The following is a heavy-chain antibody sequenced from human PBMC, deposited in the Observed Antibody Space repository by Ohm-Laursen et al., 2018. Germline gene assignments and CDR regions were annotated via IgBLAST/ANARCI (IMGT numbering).Heavy chain of an antibody. V-gene: IGHV1-2*02. D-gene: IGHD6-13*01. Sequence: GSSVKVSCNASGYTFTGYYMHWVRQAPGQGLEWMGWINPNSGGTNYAQKFQGRVTMTRDTSISTAYMELSRLRSDDTAVYYCARVRVSGYSSSWVPFQHWGQGTLVTVSS. J-gene: IGHJ1*01. CDR1: GYTFTGYY. CDR3: ARVRVSGYSSSWVPFQH. CDR2: INPNSGGT.